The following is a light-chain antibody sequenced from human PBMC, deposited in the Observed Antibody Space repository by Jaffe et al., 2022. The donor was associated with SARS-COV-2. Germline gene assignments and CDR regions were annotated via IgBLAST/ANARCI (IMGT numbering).Light chain of an antibody. J-gene: IGLJ3*02. V-gene: IGLV2-14*03. CDR3: SSYTSSITHV. CDR2: DVS. Sequence: QSALTQPASVSGSPGQSITISCTGTNSDVGGYNFVSWYQHHPGKAPKLMIYDVSNRPSGVSNRFSGSKSGNTASLTISGLQAEDEADYYCSSYTSSITHVFGGGTKLTVL. CDR1: NSDVGGYNF.